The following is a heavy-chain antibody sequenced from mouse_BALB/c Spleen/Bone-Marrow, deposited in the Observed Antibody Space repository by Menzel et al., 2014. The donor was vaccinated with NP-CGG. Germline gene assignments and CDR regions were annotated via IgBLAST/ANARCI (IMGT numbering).Heavy chain of an antibody. CDR2: ILPGSGST. Sequence: QVQLQQSGAELMKPGASVKISCKATGYTFRSYWIEWVKQRPGHGLEWIGEILPGSGSTYYNEKFKGKATFTADTSSNTAYMQLSSLTSEDSAVYYCARGGNFLWYFDVWGAGTTVTVSS. CDR3: ARGGNFLWYFDV. V-gene: IGHV1-9*01. J-gene: IGHJ1*01. CDR1: GYTFRSYW. D-gene: IGHD2-1*01.